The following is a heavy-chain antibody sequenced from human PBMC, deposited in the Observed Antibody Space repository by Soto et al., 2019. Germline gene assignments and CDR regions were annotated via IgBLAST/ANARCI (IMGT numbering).Heavy chain of an antibody. CDR2: IKQDGSEK. CDR1: GFTFSSYW. CDR3: ARGAVAGYYDSSGYSSYYYYGMDV. V-gene: IGHV3-7*04. J-gene: IGHJ6*02. D-gene: IGHD3-22*01. Sequence: GGSLRLSCAASGFTFSSYWMSWVRQAPGKGLEWVANIKQDGSEKYYVDSVKGRFTISRDNAKNSLYLQMNSLRAEDTAVYYCARGAVAGYYDSSGYSSYYYYGMDVWGQGTTVTVSS.